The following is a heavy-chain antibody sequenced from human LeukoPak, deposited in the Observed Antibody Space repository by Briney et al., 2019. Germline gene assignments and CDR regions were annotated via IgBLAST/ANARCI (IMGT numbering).Heavy chain of an antibody. Sequence: SETLSLTCTVSGGSISSYYWSWPPQPAGKGREGIGRVYSSGSTNYNPSLKSRVTMSVDTSKKQFSLTLSSVTAADTAVYYCARVVVAAINWFDPWGQGTLVTVSA. D-gene: IGHD2-15*01. CDR2: VYSSGST. CDR1: GGSISSYY. CDR3: ARVVVAAINWFDP. V-gene: IGHV4-4*07. J-gene: IGHJ5*02.